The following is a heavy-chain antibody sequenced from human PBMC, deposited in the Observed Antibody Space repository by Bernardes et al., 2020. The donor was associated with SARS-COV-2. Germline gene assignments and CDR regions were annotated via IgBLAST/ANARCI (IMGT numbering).Heavy chain of an antibody. CDR2: MNPNSGST. V-gene: IGHV1-8*01. J-gene: IGHJ4*02. CDR1: GYTFTNYD. D-gene: IGHD6-13*01. Sequence: ASVKVSCKASGYTFTNYDINWVRQARGQGLEWVGWMNPNSGSTGYAQKFQGRVSMTRSTSISTAYMELSSLKSEDPAVYYCARGSGVAADYWGQGTLVTVST. CDR3: ARGSGVAADY.